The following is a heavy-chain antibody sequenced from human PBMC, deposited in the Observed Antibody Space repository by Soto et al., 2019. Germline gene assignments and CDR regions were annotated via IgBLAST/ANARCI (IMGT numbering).Heavy chain of an antibody. CDR3: MRGPPRVQWFDP. CDR1: GGAVSSGTYY. V-gene: IGHV4-61*01. Sequence: SETLSLTCTVSGGAVSSGTYYWSWIRQPPGKGLEWIGHIYFTGSTNYNPSLKSRVTMSLDTSRNQFSLKLSSVTAADTAVYYCMRGPPRVQWFDPWGQGTLVTAPQ. J-gene: IGHJ5*02. CDR2: IYFTGST.